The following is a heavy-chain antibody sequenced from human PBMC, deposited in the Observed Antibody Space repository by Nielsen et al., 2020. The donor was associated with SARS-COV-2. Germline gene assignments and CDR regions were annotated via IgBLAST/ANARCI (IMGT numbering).Heavy chain of an antibody. J-gene: IGHJ6*02. D-gene: IGHD3-10*01. CDR3: AGDQGSGSSGYYYYGMDV. CDR1: GFTFSAYG. V-gene: IGHV3-13*04. Sequence: GESLKISCTASGFTFSAYGMHWVRRVTGKGLEWLSGISTSGVTNYPDSVKGRFTISRDNAKNSLYLQMNSLRAEDTAVYYCAGDQGSGSSGYYYYGMDVWGQGTTVTVSS. CDR2: ISTSGVT.